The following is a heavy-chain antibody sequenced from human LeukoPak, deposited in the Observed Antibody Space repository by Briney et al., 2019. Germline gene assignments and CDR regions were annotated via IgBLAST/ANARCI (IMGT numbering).Heavy chain of an antibody. J-gene: IGHJ4*02. CDR1: GYSFISYW. V-gene: IGHV5-51*01. CDR3: ARPAADPYYFDY. CDR2: IYPGDSDT. Sequence: GESLKISCKGSGYSFISYWFGWVGQMPGKGLKWMGIIYPGDSDTRYSPSFQGQVTISADKSIRTAYLQWSSLKASDTVMYYCARPAADPYYFDYWGQGTLVTVSS. D-gene: IGHD6-13*01.